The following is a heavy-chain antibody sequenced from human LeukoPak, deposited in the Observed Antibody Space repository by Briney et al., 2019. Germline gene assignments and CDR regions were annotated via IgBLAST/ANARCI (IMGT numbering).Heavy chain of an antibody. CDR3: ARDPKYSSSATNNWFDP. CDR1: GDTFTTYG. CDR2: ISAYNDNT. D-gene: IGHD6-6*01. J-gene: IGHJ5*02. Sequence: ASVKVSCKASGDTFTTYGISWVRHAPGQGLEWMGWISAYNDNTNYAPKLQGSVTMTTDTSTSTAYMELRSLRSDDTAVYYCARDPKYSSSATNNWFDPWGQGTLVTVSS. V-gene: IGHV1-18*01.